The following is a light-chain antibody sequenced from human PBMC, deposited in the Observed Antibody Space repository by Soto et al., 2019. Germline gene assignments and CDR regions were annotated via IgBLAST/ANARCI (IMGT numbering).Light chain of an antibody. CDR1: SSNIGAGYD. V-gene: IGLV1-40*01. J-gene: IGLJ2*01. Sequence: QSVLTQPPLVSGAPGQRVTISCTGSSSNIGAGYDVHWYQQLPGTAPKLLIYGNSNRPSGVPDRFSGSKSGTSASLAITGLQAEDEADYYCQSYDSSLSGSVVFGGGTQPTVL. CDR3: QSYDSSLSGSVV. CDR2: GNS.